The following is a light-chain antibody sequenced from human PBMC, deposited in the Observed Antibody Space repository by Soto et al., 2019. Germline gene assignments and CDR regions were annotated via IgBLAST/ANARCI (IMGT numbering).Light chain of an antibody. CDR3: QQRHMWPIT. V-gene: IGKV3-11*01. J-gene: IGKJ5*01. CDR2: DAY. CDR1: QSFRGL. Sequence: EVVLTQSPVTPSLSPGERATLSCSASQSFRGLLAWYQQKPGQAPRLLIYDAYNSATGIPPRFSGSGSWTDFTLTISSLEPEDSAVYYCQQRHMWPITFGQATRLEIK.